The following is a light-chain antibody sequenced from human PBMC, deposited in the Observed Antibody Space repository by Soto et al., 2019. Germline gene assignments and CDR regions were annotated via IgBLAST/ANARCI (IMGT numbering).Light chain of an antibody. CDR1: QSLTRN. Sequence: EIVMTQSPATLSVSPGERVTLSCRASQSLTRNLAWYQQKPGQAPRLLIYGASTRATGIPARFSGSGSGTEFTLTISRLVPEDFAVYYCQQYGDSPVTFGQGTKVDIK. J-gene: IGKJ1*01. CDR2: GAS. CDR3: QQYGDSPVT. V-gene: IGKV3-15*01.